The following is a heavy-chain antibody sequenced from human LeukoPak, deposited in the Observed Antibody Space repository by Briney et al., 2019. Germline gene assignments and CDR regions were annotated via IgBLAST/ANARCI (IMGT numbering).Heavy chain of an antibody. Sequence: SETLSLTCAVYGGSFSGYYWSWIRQPPGKGLEWIGEINHSGSTNYNPSLKSRVTISVDTSKNQFSLKLSSVTAADTAVYYCARGGISGYLFYWGQGTLVTVSS. CDR3: ARGGISGYLFY. CDR1: GGSFSGYY. D-gene: IGHD5-12*01. V-gene: IGHV4-34*01. J-gene: IGHJ4*02. CDR2: INHSGST.